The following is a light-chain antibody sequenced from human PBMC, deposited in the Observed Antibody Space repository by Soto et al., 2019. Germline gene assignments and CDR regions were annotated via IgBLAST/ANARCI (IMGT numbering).Light chain of an antibody. CDR2: TNN. CDR1: SSNIGSNT. CDR3: ATWDDSLNVQV. V-gene: IGLV1-44*01. J-gene: IGLJ3*02. Sequence: QSVLAQPPSASGTPGQRVTISCSGTSSNIGSNTVNWYQQLPGTAPTLLIYTNNQRPSGVPDRFSGSKSGTSASLAISGLRSEDEADYYCATWDDSLNVQVFGGGTKLTVL.